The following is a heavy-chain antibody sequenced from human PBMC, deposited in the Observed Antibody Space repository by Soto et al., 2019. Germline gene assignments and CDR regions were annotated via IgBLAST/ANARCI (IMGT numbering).Heavy chain of an antibody. CDR2: IYYSGTT. Sequence: SETLSLTCTVSGGSISSSSYYWGWIRQPPGKGLEWIGSIYYSGTTYYNPSLKSRVTISVDTSKNQFSLKVSSVTAADTAVYDCESYEEGITIFGVVTHYFDYWGQGTLVTVSS. CDR1: GGSISSSSYY. J-gene: IGHJ4*02. D-gene: IGHD3-3*01. V-gene: IGHV4-39*01. CDR3: ESYEEGITIFGVVTHYFDY.